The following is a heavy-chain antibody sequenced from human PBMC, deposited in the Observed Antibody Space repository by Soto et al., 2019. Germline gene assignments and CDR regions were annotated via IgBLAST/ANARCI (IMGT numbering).Heavy chain of an antibody. CDR2: INPSGGST. J-gene: IGHJ5*02. D-gene: IGHD2-21*02. CDR1: GYTFTSYY. CDR3: ARDLRLAYCGGDCSSPFDP. V-gene: IGHV1-46*01. Sequence: VASVKVSCKASGYTFTSYYMHWVRQAPGQGLEWMGIINPSGGSTSYAQKFQGRVTMTRDTSTSTVYMELSSLRSEDTAVYYCARDLRLAYCGGDCSSPFDPWGQGTLVTVSS.